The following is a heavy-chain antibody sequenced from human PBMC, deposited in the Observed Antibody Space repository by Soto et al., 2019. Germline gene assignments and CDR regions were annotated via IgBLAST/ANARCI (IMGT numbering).Heavy chain of an antibody. V-gene: IGHV4-31*11. J-gene: IGHJ5*02. Sequence: TLSLTCAVSGDSISSRSHYWNWIRRVPGKGLEFIGYIFYTGATYYNPSLRGRISMSVDTSKNQFSLTLRSVTAADTAIYYCAREGRHSGGMRESWFDPWGQGTQVTVSS. CDR2: IFYTGAT. CDR3: AREGRHSGGMRESWFDP. CDR1: GDSISSRSHY. D-gene: IGHD3-10*01.